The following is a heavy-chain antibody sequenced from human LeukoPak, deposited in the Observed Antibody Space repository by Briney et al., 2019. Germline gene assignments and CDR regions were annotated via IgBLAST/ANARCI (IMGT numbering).Heavy chain of an antibody. CDR1: GFTFSSYA. CDR3: AKDTALYYYDSSGNDY. Sequence: GGSLRLSCAASGFTFSSYAMSWVRLAPGKGLEWVSAISGSGGSTYYADSVKGRFTISRDNSKNTLYLQMNSLRAEDTAVYYCAKDTALYYYDSSGNDYWGQGTLVTVSS. CDR2: ISGSGGST. J-gene: IGHJ4*02. V-gene: IGHV3-23*01. D-gene: IGHD3-22*01.